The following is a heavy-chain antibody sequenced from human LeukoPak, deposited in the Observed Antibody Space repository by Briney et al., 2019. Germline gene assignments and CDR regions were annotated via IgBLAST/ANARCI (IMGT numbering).Heavy chain of an antibody. CDR1: GFTFSSYS. CDR2: ISSSSSYI. V-gene: IGHV3-21*01. Sequence: GGSLRLSCAASGFTFSSYSMNWVRQAPGKGLEWVSSISSSSSYIYYADSVKGRFTISRDNAKNSLYLQMNSLRAEDTAVYYCARDLCSSTSCYRSFDYWGQGAQVTVSS. CDR3: ARDLCSSTSCYRSFDY. J-gene: IGHJ4*02. D-gene: IGHD2-2*01.